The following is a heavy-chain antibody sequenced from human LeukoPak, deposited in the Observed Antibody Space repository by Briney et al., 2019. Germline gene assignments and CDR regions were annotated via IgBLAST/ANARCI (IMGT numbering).Heavy chain of an antibody. J-gene: IGHJ4*02. CDR2: ISSNGGST. D-gene: IGHD3-9*01. CDR3: ASQGGRLLRYFDWLLPY. Sequence: GGSLRLSCSASGFTFSSYAMHWVRLAPGKGLEYVSAISSNGGSTYYADSVKGRFTISRDNSENTLYLQMNSLRAEDTAVYYCASQGGRLLRYFDWLLPYWGQGTLVTVSS. V-gene: IGHV3-64*04. CDR1: GFTFSSYA.